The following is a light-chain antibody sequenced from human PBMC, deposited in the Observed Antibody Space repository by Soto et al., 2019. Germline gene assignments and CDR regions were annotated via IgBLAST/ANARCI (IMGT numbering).Light chain of an antibody. CDR1: QSVSSNF. CDR3: QQYDSSPLFT. J-gene: IGKJ3*01. CDR2: GAS. Sequence: EIVLTQSPGSLSLSPGERVTLSCRASQSVSSNFVAWYLHKAGQAPRLLIYGASNRATGVPDRFSGSGSGTDFTLTISRLEPEDFGMYYCQQYDSSPLFTFGPGTKLDIK. V-gene: IGKV3-20*01.